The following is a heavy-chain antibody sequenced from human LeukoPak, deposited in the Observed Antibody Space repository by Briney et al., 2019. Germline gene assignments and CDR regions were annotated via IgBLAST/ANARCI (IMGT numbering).Heavy chain of an antibody. D-gene: IGHD6-19*01. J-gene: IGHJ6*04. Sequence: ASVKVSCKASGYTFTSYGISWVRQAPGQGLEWMGWISDYNGNTNYAQKLQGRVTMTTDTSTSTAYMELRSLRSDDTAVYYCARDLRYSRGWYGDYYYGMDVWGKGTTLTVSS. V-gene: IGHV1-18*04. CDR1: GYTFTSYG. CDR3: ARDLRYSRGWYGDYYYGMDV. CDR2: ISDYNGNT.